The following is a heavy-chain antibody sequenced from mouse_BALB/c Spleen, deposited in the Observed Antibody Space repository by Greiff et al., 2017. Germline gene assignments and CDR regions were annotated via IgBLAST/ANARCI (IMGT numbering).Heavy chain of an antibody. J-gene: IGHJ2*01. Sequence: VQLKESGPELVKPGASVKMSCKASGYTFTSYVMHWVKQKPGQGLEWIGYINPYNDGTKYNEKFKGKATLTSDKSSSTAYMELSSLTSEDSAVYYCARGGNYDYLDYWGQGTTLTVSS. D-gene: IGHD2-1*01. V-gene: IGHV1-14*01. CDR3: ARGGNYDYLDY. CDR2: INPYNDGT. CDR1: GYTFTSYV.